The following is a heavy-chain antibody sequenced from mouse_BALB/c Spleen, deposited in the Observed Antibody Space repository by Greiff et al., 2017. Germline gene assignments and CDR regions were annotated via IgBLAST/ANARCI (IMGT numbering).Heavy chain of an antibody. CDR1: GFTFSSYA. Sequence: EVQLVESGGGLVKPGGSLKLSCAASGFTFSSYAMSWVRQTPEKRLEWVASISSGGSTYYPDSVKGRITISRDNARNILYLQMSSLRSEDTAMYYCARGYDDAAYWGQGTLVTVSA. D-gene: IGHD2-4*01. J-gene: IGHJ3*01. CDR2: ISSGGST. V-gene: IGHV5-6-5*01. CDR3: ARGYDDAAY.